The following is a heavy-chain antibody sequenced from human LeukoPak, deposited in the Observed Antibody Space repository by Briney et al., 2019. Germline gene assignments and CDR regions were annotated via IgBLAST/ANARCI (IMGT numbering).Heavy chain of an antibody. D-gene: IGHD2-2*01. CDR2: IYHSGST. Sequence: SQTLSLTCTVSGGSISSGGYYWSWIRQPPGKGLEWIGYIYHSGSTYYNPSLKSRVTISVDRSKNQFSLKLSSVTAADTAVYYCARRGQLREAMGWFDPWGQGTLVTVSS. J-gene: IGHJ5*02. CDR1: GGSISSGGYY. CDR3: ARRGQLREAMGWFDP. V-gene: IGHV4-30-2*01.